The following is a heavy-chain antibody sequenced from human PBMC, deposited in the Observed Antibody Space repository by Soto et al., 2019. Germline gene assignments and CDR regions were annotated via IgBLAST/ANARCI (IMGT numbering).Heavy chain of an antibody. CDR3: ARVGPWVPYYYDSSPYTFENWFDP. D-gene: IGHD3-22*01. CDR1: GYSISSGYY. CDR2: MYHGGST. J-gene: IGHJ5*02. Sequence: NPSETLSLTCAVSGYSISSGYYWGWLRQPAGKGLEWIGSMYHGGSTYYNPSLNSRVTLSIDMTNNYVSLILNSATAADTAVYYCARVGPWVPYYYDSSPYTFENWFDPWGQGTLVTVSS. V-gene: IGHV4-38-2*01.